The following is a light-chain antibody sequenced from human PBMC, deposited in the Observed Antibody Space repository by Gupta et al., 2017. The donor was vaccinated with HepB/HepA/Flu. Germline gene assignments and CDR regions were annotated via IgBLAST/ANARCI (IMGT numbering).Light chain of an antibody. J-gene: IGLJ3*02. CDR3: DQYTASDKWV. CDR1: SSDVGAYNL. V-gene: IGLV2-8*01. CDR2: SLT. Sequence: QSALTQPPSASGSPGQSVTISCTGTSSDVGAYNLVSWYQQYPGRAPKLIIFSLTHRPSAVPDRFAASKSGNTASLTVSALQAEDEADYYYDQYTASDKWVFGGGTKVTFL.